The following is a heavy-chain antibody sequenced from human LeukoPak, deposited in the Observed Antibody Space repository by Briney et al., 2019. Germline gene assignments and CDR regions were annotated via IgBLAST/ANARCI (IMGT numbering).Heavy chain of an antibody. V-gene: IGHV4-59*01. Sequence: SETLSLTCTVSGGFTGNYYWSWIRQSPGKGLEWIGYIHDSGNTNYNPSLKSRVTISVDTSKTQFSLKLSSVTAADTAVYYCARGRFGELVPRPDYYYYYYYMDVWGKGTTVTVSS. J-gene: IGHJ6*03. CDR3: ARGRFGELVPRPDYYYYYYYMDV. CDR1: GGFTGNYY. D-gene: IGHD3-10*01. CDR2: IHDSGNT.